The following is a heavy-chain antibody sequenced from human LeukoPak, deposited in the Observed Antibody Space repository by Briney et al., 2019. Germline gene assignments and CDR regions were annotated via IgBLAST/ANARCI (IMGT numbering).Heavy chain of an antibody. V-gene: IGHV4-59*12. CDR2: IYYSGST. D-gene: IGHD6-19*01. J-gene: IGHJ4*02. CDR3: ARAGGSGLIDY. CDR1: GGSISSYY. Sequence: PSETLSLTCTVSGGSISSYYWSWIRQPPGKGLEWIGYIYYSGSTNYNPSLKSRVTISINTSKNQFSLKLTSVTAADTAVHYCARAGGSGLIDYWGQGTLVTVSS.